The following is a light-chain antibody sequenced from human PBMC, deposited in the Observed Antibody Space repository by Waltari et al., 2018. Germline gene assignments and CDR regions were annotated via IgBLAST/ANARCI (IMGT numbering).Light chain of an antibody. CDR2: DVS. CDR3: SSQSSNDVVL. V-gene: IGLV2-14*03. CDR1: SNAVGGYNF. J-gene: IGLJ2*01. Sequence: QSALTQPASVSGSPGQSVTIFCAGTSNAVGGYNFVSWYKDRPGQAPRVIIYDVSDRPSGVSDRFSGSKSGNTASLTISGLQAEDEADYYCSSQSSNDVVLFGGGTKLTVL.